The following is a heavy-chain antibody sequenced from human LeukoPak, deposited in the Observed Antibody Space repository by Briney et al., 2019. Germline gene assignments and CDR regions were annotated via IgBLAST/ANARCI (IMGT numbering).Heavy chain of an antibody. D-gene: IGHD2-2*01. J-gene: IGHJ4*02. CDR2: INPNSGGT. CDR3: ASPGDCSSTSCLRY. Sequence: ASVKVSCKASGYTFTGYYMHWVRQAPGQRVEWMGWINPNSGGTNYAQKFQGRGTMTRDTSINTAYMELSRLRSDDTGVYYCASPGDCSSTSCLRYWGQGALVTVSS. CDR1: GYTFTGYY. V-gene: IGHV1-2*02.